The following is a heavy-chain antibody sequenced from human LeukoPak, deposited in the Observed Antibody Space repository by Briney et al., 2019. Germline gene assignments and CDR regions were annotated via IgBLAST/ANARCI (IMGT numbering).Heavy chain of an antibody. D-gene: IGHD2-8*01. V-gene: IGHV3-66*01. Sequence: GGSLRLSCAASGFTFGNNDMSWVRQAPGKGLEWVSLIFSHGETPYADAVKGRFTISRDNSKNTLYLQMNGLRVEDTAVYYCARAPPAVSINTYAWGQGTLVTVSS. CDR1: GFTFGNND. J-gene: IGHJ4*02. CDR3: ARAPPAVSINTYA. CDR2: IFSHGET.